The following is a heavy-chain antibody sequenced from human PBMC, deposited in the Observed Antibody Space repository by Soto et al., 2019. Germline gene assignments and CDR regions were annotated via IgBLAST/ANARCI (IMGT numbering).Heavy chain of an antibody. CDR3: AKVRGAGNWWGEN. D-gene: IGHD2-8*02. J-gene: IGHJ4*02. CDR1: GFTFNNYA. CDR2: ITNGGGST. V-gene: IGHV3-23*01. Sequence: EVQLLESGGDLVQPGGSLRLSCAASGFTFNNYAMTWVRQAPGKGLEWVSAITNGGGSTYYADSVKGRFTISRDNSKNTLHLQMNSLRAEDTAVYYCAKVRGAGNWWGENWGQGTLVTVSS.